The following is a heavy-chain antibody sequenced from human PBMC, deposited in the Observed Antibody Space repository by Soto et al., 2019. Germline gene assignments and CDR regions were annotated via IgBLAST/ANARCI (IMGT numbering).Heavy chain of an antibody. D-gene: IGHD6-19*01. CDR1: GFTFSSYG. V-gene: IGHV3-30*18. CDR2: ISYDGSNK. CDR3: AKLKRQWLVDYFDY. J-gene: IGHJ4*02. Sequence: SLRLSCAASGFTFSSYGMHWVRQAPGKGLEWVAVISYDGSNKYYADSVKGRFTISRDNSKNTLYLQMNSLRAEDTAVYYCAKLKRQWLVDYFDYWGQGTLVTVSS.